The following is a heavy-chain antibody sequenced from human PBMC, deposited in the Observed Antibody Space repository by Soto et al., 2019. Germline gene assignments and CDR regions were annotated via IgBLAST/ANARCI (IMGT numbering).Heavy chain of an antibody. J-gene: IGHJ4*02. CDR1: GYTFTSYD. CDR3: VTCTGGASCYDYYFDH. V-gene: IGHV1-8*01. Sequence: QVQLVQSGAEVKKPGASVKVSCKASGYTFTSYDINWVRQATGQGLEWMGWMNPNSGSTGYAQKFQGRVTMTRDTSMSTAYMELSSLRSEDTAVFYCVTCTGGASCYDYYFDHWGQGTLVTVSS. D-gene: IGHD2-15*01. CDR2: MNPNSGST.